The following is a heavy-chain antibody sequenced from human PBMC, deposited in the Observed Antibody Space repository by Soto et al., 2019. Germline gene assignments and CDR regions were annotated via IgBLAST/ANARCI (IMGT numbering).Heavy chain of an antibody. CDR3: ARGGGSYRNAIDY. CDR1: GGSISSGDYY. V-gene: IGHV4-30-4*01. D-gene: IGHD1-26*01. Sequence: QVQLQESGPGLVKPSQTLSLTCTVSGGSISSGDYYWSWIRQPPGKGLEWIGYIYYSGSTYYNPSPKSRVTISVDTSKNQFSLKLSSVTAADTAVYYCARGGGSYRNAIDYWGQGTLVTVSS. J-gene: IGHJ4*02. CDR2: IYYSGST.